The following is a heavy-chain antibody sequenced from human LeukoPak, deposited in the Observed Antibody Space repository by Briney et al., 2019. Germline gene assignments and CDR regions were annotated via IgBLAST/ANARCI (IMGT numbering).Heavy chain of an antibody. J-gene: IGHJ4*02. CDR3: ARDKHGDCYFDY. Sequence: GGSLRLSCTASGFTSNKYGMHWVRQAPGKGLEWVAVISSDGSATYYVDSVKGRFTVSRDNSKNTLYLQMNSLRAEDTAVYYCARDKHGDCYFDYWGQGTLVTVSS. D-gene: IGHD3-10*01. CDR2: ISSDGSAT. CDR1: GFTSNKYG. V-gene: IGHV3-30*03.